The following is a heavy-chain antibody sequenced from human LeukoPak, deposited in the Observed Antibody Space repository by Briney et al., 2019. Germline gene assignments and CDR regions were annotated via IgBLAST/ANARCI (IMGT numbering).Heavy chain of an antibody. CDR3: VRDLGGGSGH. CDR2: NNEDGSTT. CDR1: GFTFSSNW. J-gene: IGHJ4*02. Sequence: PGGSLRLSCAASGFTFSSNWMHWVRQAPGKGLVWVSRNNEDGSTTNYADSVKGRSTIFRDNAKNTLYLQMNSLRAEDTAVYYCVRDLGGGSGHWGQGTLVTVSS. D-gene: IGHD1-26*01. V-gene: IGHV3-74*01.